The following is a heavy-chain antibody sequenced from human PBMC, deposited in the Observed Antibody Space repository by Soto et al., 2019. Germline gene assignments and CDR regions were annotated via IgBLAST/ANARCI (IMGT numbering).Heavy chain of an antibody. J-gene: IGHJ6*02. D-gene: IGHD4-17*01. CDR3: AAEPYGGKHYYYYGLDV. CDR2: IVVGSGNT. V-gene: IGHV1-58*02. Sequence: QMQLVQSGPEVKKPGTSVKVSCKASGFTFTSSAMQWVRQARGQRLEWIGWIVVGSGNTNYAQKFQERVTITRDMSXSXXYMELSSLRSDDTAVYYCAAEPYGGKHYYYYGLDVWGQGTTVTVSS. CDR1: GFTFTSSA.